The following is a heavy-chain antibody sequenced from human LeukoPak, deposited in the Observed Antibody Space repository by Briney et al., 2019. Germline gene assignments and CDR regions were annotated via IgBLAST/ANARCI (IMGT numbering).Heavy chain of an antibody. CDR3: AKDRVKVRGSPAGYFDY. J-gene: IGHJ4*02. D-gene: IGHD3-10*01. CDR1: GFTFSSYW. Sequence: PGGSLRLSCAASGFTFSSYWMSWVRQAPGRGLEWVSAISGDSKYIYYTDSVKGRFTISRDNARNSVYLQMNSLGVEDTAVYYCAKDRVKVRGSPAGYFDYWGQGTLVTVSS. V-gene: IGHV3-21*01. CDR2: ISGDSKYI.